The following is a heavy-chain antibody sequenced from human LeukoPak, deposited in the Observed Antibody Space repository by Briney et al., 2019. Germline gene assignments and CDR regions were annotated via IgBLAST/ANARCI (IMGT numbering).Heavy chain of an antibody. Sequence: GASVTVSCKASGYTFTSYDISWVRQAAGEGREGMGWMNPNSGNTGYAQKFQGRVTMTRNTSISTAYMELSSLRSEDTAVYYCARVGGSSSSEFDYWGQGTLVTVSS. V-gene: IGHV1-8*01. CDR2: MNPNSGNT. CDR1: GYTFTSYD. CDR3: ARVGGSSSSEFDY. J-gene: IGHJ4*02. D-gene: IGHD6-6*01.